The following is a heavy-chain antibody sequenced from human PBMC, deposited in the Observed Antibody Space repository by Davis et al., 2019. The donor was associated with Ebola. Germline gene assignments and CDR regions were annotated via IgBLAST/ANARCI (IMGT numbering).Heavy chain of an antibody. D-gene: IGHD2-15*01. CDR2: IIPVFRTP. CDR1: GYTFTSYG. J-gene: IGHJ4*02. Sequence: SVKVSCKASGYTFTSYGITWVRQAPGQGLEWMGGIIPVFRTPNYAQKFQGRLTITADESTRTAYMELNGLRSEDTAVYYCAHLGPQRYCSGGGCHGYLDYWGQGTLVTVSS. CDR3: AHLGPQRYCSGGGCHGYLDY. V-gene: IGHV1-69*13.